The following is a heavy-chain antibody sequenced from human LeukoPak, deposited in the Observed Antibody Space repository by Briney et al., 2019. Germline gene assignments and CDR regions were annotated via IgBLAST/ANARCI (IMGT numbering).Heavy chain of an antibody. Sequence: SETLSLTCSVSGGSISGYYGSWIRQPAEKGLEFIGRMHTSGNSHYAPSLKSRVTMSIDTSKNQLSLKLTSMTAADTAVYYCARLSPAGGGATCFDYWGQGTLVTVSS. V-gene: IGHV4-4*07. J-gene: IGHJ4*02. D-gene: IGHD1-26*01. CDR3: ARLSPAGGGATCFDY. CDR2: MHTSGNS. CDR1: GGSISGYY.